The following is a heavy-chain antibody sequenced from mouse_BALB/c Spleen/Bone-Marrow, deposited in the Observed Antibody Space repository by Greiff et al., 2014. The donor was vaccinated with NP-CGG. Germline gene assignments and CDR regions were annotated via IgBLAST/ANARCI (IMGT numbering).Heavy chain of an antibody. CDR3: ARSNDVGYYAMDY. CDR1: GFTFSSFG. J-gene: IGHJ4*01. V-gene: IGHV5-17*02. D-gene: IGHD2-12*01. Sequence: VQLKDSGGGLVQPGGSRKLSCAASGFTFSSFGIHWVRQAPEKGLEWVAYISSDSSTIYYADTVKGRFTISRDNPKNTLFLQMTSLRSEDTAMYYCARSNDVGYYAMDYWGQGTSVTVSS. CDR2: ISSDSSTI.